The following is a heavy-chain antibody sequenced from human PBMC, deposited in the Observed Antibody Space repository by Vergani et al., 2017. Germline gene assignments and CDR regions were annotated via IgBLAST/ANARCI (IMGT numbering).Heavy chain of an antibody. V-gene: IGHV3-23*01. D-gene: IGHD5-18*01. CDR2: ISGSGSST. Sequence: EVQLLESGGGLVQPGGSLRLSCAASGFTFSSYAMSWVRQAPGKGLEWVSAISGSGSSTYYADSVKGRFTISRDNAKNSLYLQMNSLRAEDTAVYYCARGIGYSYGMDVWGQGTTVTVSS. CDR1: GFTFSSYA. J-gene: IGHJ6*02. CDR3: ARGIGYSYGMDV.